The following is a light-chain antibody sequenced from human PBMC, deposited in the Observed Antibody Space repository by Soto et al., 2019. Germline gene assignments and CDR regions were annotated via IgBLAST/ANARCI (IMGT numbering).Light chain of an antibody. J-gene: IGKJ2*01. CDR1: QSVSSSY. V-gene: IGKV3-20*01. Sequence: EIVLTQSPGTLSLSPGERATLSCRASQSVSSSYLAWYQQKPGQAPRLLIYGASIRATGIPDRFSGSGSGTDFTLTISRLEPVDFAVYYCQQYGSSPLTFGQGTKLEIK. CDR3: QQYGSSPLT. CDR2: GAS.